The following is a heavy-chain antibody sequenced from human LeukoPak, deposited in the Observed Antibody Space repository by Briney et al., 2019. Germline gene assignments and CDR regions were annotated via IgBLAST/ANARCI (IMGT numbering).Heavy chain of an antibody. V-gene: IGHV1-18*01. D-gene: IGHD1-1*01. CDR1: GYTFTSYG. CDR3: ARPTPPGTTSWFDP. Sequence: ASVKVSCKASGYTFTSYGISWVRQAPGQGLEWMGWISAYNGNTNYAQKLQGRVTMTTDTSTSTAYMELRSLRSDDAAVYYCARPTPPGTTSWFDPWGQGTLVTVSS. CDR2: ISAYNGNT. J-gene: IGHJ5*02.